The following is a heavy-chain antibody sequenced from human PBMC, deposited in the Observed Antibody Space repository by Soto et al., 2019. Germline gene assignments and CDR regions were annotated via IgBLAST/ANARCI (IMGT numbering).Heavy chain of an antibody. V-gene: IGHV4-4*07. D-gene: IGHD2-2*01. Sequence: QVQLQESGPGLVKPSETLSLTCTVSGGSISSYYWSWIRQPAGKGLEWIGRIYTSGSTNYNPSLKSRVTMSVDTSKNQFSLKLSSVTAADTAVYYCARLLGYCSSTSCRGDNWFDPWGQGTLVTVSS. CDR1: GGSISSYY. CDR2: IYTSGST. CDR3: ARLLGYCSSTSCRGDNWFDP. J-gene: IGHJ5*02.